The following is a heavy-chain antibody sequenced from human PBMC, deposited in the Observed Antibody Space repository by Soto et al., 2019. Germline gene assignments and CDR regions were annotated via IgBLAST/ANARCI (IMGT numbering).Heavy chain of an antibody. CDR1: GASINTYY. D-gene: IGHD1-26*01. V-gene: IGHV4-59*12. J-gene: IGHJ4*02. CDR3: ARDRREELVGATSLGFDS. CDR2: IFHRGST. Sequence: SATLSLTCHVSGASINTYYWSWIRQPPRKGLEWIGYIFHRGSTTYNPSLKSRVTISIDASKKHFSLRLNSVTAADTAVYYCARDRREELVGATSLGFDSWGPGILVTVSS.